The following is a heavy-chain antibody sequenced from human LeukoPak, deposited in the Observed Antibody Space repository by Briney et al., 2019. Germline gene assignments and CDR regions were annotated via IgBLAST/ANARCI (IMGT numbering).Heavy chain of an antibody. V-gene: IGHV4-39*02. D-gene: IGHD3-22*01. CDR1: GGSISSNMYY. CDR3: ARRFHYYDNSVYLNWIGP. J-gene: IGHJ5*02. Sequence: PSETLSLTCTVSGGSISSNMYYWGWIRQPPGKGLEWIGSIYYSGNTFYNPSLKSRVTMSVDTSKNHFSLKLISVTAADTAVYYCARRFHYYDNSVYLNWIGPWGQGILVTVSS. CDR2: IYYSGNT.